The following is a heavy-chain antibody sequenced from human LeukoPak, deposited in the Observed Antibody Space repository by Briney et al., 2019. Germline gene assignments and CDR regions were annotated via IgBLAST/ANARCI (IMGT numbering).Heavy chain of an antibody. CDR1: GFTFSIFW. V-gene: IGHV3-7*01. Sequence: GGSLRLSCAASGFTFSIFWMSWVRQAPGKGLEWVANIKQDGSAKYYVDSVKGRFTISRDNARSSLYLEMNNLRAEDTAIYYCATSYDSSGNNSGQGTLVTVSS. CDR2: IKQDGSAK. CDR3: ATSYDSSGNN. D-gene: IGHD3-22*01. J-gene: IGHJ4*02.